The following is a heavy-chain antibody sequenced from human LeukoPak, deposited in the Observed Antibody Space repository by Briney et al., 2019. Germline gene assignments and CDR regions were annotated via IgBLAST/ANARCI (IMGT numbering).Heavy chain of an antibody. V-gene: IGHV4-30-2*01. D-gene: IGHD2-2*01. CDR1: GGSISSGGYS. Sequence: SETLSLTCAVSGGSISSGGYSWSWIRQPPGKGLEWIGEINHSGSTNYNPSLKSRVTISVDTSKNQFSLKLSSVTAADTAVYYCARVCCSSTSYYYYMDVWGKGTTVTVSS. CDR2: INHSGST. CDR3: ARVCCSSTSYYYYMDV. J-gene: IGHJ6*03.